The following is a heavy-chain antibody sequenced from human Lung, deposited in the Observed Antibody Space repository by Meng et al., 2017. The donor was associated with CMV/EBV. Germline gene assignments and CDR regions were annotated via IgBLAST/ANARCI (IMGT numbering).Heavy chain of an antibody. Sequence: SXAASGFTFSSYAMTWVRQAPGKGLEWVSVISGGGGSTYYADSVKGRFTISRDNSKNTLYLQVNSLRAEDTAVYYCARATLEYCSSTSCYPFDYWXQGTLVTVSS. CDR1: GFTFSSYA. J-gene: IGHJ4*02. CDR2: ISGGGGST. CDR3: ARATLEYCSSTSCYPFDY. D-gene: IGHD2-2*01. V-gene: IGHV3-23*01.